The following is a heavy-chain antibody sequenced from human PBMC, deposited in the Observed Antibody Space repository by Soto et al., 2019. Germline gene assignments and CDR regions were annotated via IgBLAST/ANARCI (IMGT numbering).Heavy chain of an antibody. Sequence: QEQLVQSGAEVKKPGSSVKVSCEASGGIFSSYAISWVRQAPGQGLEWMGGIIPIFGTANYAQKFQGRVTITADESTNTAYMDLNSLKSEDTAIYYCARGGSGYVWFNELWGQGTLVTVSS. V-gene: IGHV1-69*01. CDR3: ARGGSGYVWFNEL. D-gene: IGHD3-22*01. CDR2: IIPIFGTA. CDR1: GGIFSSYA. J-gene: IGHJ4*02.